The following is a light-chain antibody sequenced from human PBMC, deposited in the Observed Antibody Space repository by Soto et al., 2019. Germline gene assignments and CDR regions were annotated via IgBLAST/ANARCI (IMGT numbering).Light chain of an antibody. V-gene: IGLV3-21*02. CDR3: QVWHSSSDHVV. CDR2: DDS. Sequence: SYELTQPPSVSVAPGQTARMTCGGNNIGSQSVHWYQQKPGQAPVLVVYDDSDRPSGIPERFSGSNSGNTATLTISRVEAGDEADYYCQVWHSSSDHVVFGGGTKVTVL. J-gene: IGLJ2*01. CDR1: NIGSQS.